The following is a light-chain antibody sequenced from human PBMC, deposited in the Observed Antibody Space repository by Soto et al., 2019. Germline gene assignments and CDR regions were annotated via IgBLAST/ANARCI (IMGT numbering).Light chain of an antibody. J-gene: IGKJ4*01. Sequence: DVVMTQSPLSLPVTLGQPSPISCRSNQSLVHSDGIAYFSWFQQRPGRSPRRLIYKVSNRDSGVPARLRGSGYGTHLTLVISSMKNEDFATYYCQQLNTYTVTFGGGTKVDI. CDR1: QSLVHSDGIAY. CDR2: KVS. V-gene: IGKV2-30*02. CDR3: QQLNTYTVT.